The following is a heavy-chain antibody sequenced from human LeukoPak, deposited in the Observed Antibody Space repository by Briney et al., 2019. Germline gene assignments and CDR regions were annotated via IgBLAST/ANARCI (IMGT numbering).Heavy chain of an antibody. CDR3: ARRASGTYSYYFDS. J-gene: IGHJ4*02. V-gene: IGHV4-59*08. CDR1: GGSISSYY. CDR2: IYYSGST. D-gene: IGHD1-26*01. Sequence: SETLSLTCTVSGGSISSYYWTWIRQSPGKGLEWIGYIYYSGSTNYNPSLTSRVTISVDTSKNQFSLKLTSVTAADTALYYCARRASGTYSYYFDSWGQGTLVTVSS.